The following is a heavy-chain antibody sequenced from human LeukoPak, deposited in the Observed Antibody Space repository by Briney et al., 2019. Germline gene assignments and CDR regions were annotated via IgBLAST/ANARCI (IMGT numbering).Heavy chain of an antibody. V-gene: IGHV3-53*01. Sequence: GGSLRLSCAAFGFTVSSDFMIWVRQAPGRGLEWVSILYSGGNTYYADSVKGRFTISRDNSKNTLYLQVNSLRAEDTAVYYCAKGPMVRGVIPGTDYWGQGTLVTVSS. CDR2: LYSGGNT. CDR1: GFTVSSDF. J-gene: IGHJ4*02. CDR3: AKGPMVRGVIPGTDY. D-gene: IGHD3-10*01.